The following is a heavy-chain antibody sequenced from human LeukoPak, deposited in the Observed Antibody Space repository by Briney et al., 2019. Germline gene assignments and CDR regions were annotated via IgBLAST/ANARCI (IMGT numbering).Heavy chain of an antibody. CDR2: ISGSGGST. CDR1: GFTFSNYC. D-gene: IGHD5-12*01. CDR3: AKDQDIVATTIDY. Sequence: GGSLRLSCAASGFTFSNYCMHWVRQPPGKGLEWVSAISGSGGSTYYADSVKGRFTISRDNSKNTLYLQMNSLRAEDTAVYYCAKDQDIVATTIDYWGQGTLVTVSS. V-gene: IGHV3-23*01. J-gene: IGHJ4*02.